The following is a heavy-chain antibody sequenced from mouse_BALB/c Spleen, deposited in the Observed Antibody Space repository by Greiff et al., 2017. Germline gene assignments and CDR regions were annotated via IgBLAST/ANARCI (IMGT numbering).Heavy chain of an antibody. D-gene: IGHD2-4*01. CDR2: IWSGGST. J-gene: IGHJ4*01. CDR3: ARNWNDYDGYYYAMDY. Sequence: VQLQQSGPGLVQPSQSLSITCTVSGFSLTSYGVHWVRQSPGKGLEWLGVIWSGGSTDYNAAFISRLSISKDNSKSQVFFKMNSLQADDTAIYYCARNWNDYDGYYYAMDYWGQGTSVTVSS. V-gene: IGHV2-4-1*01. CDR1: GFSLTSYG.